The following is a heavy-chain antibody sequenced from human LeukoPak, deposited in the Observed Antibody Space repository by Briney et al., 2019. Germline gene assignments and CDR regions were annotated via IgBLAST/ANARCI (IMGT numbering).Heavy chain of an antibody. Sequence: DSVKGRFTISRDNANNSLYLQMNSLRAEDTAVYYCARYTSLDYWGQGTLVTVSS. D-gene: IGHD1-14*01. V-gene: IGHV3-48*01. CDR3: ARYTSLDY. J-gene: IGHJ4*02.